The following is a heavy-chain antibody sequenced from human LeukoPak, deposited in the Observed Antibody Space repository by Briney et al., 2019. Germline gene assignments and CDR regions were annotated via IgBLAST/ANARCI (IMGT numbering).Heavy chain of an antibody. CDR3: GRGDSRGWYGPQNGFAP. V-gene: IGHV4-39*07. CDR1: GGSISSSSYY. D-gene: IGHD6-19*01. J-gene: IGHJ5*02. Sequence: SETLSLTCTVSGGSISSSSYYWGWIRQPPGKGLEWIGSIYYSGSTYYNPSLKSRVTISVDTSKNQFSLKLSSVTAADTAVYYCGRGDSRGWYGPQNGFAPWGQETLVTVSS. CDR2: IYYSGST.